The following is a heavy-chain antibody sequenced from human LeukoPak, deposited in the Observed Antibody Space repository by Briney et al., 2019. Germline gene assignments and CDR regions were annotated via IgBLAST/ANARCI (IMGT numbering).Heavy chain of an antibody. V-gene: IGHV3-21*01. Sequence: GGSLRLSCAASGFTFSSYSMNWVRQAPGKGLGWVSSISSSSSYIYYADSVKGRFTISRDNAKNSLYLQMNSLRAEDTAVYYCARGRYDILTDWFDPWGQGTLVTVSS. CDR3: ARGRYDILTDWFDP. CDR1: GFTFSSYS. CDR2: ISSSSSYI. J-gene: IGHJ5*02. D-gene: IGHD3-9*01.